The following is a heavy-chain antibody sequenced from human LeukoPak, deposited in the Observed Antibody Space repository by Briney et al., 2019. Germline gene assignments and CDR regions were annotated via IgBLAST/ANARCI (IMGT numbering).Heavy chain of an antibody. J-gene: IGHJ4*02. CDR1: GYTFTTYD. V-gene: IGHV1-8*01. CDR2: MNPNSGNT. Sequence: ASVKVSCKASGYTFTTYDINWVRQATGQGLEWMGWMNPNSGNTGYAQKFQGRVTMTRDTSISTAYMELSRLRSDDTAVYYCARVALFHEWELPHYWGQGTLVTVSS. D-gene: IGHD1-26*01. CDR3: ARVALFHEWELPHY.